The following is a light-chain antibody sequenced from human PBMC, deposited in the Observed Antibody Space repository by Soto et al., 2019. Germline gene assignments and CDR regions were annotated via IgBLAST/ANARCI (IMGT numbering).Light chain of an antibody. Sequence: IQMTQSPSTLSASVGDTVTITCRASESIYSWLAWYKQIPGKAPLLLLYKRSTLQGGVPSRFSGSGSGAEYTLTISSLQPDDFATYYCQEYNTDSRTFGQGTRVENK. CDR2: KRS. CDR1: ESIYSW. V-gene: IGKV1-5*03. CDR3: QEYNTDSRT. J-gene: IGKJ1*01.